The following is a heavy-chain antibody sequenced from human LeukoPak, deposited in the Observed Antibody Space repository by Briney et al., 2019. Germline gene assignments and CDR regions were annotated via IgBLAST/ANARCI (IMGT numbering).Heavy chain of an antibody. CDR1: GYTFTGYY. CDR2: INPNSGGT. Sequence: GASVKVSCKASGYTFTGYYMHWVRQAPGQGLEWMGWINPNSGGTNYAQKFQGRVTMTRDTSISTAYMELSRLRSDDTAVYYCGRDLGDIVATTLDYWGQGTLVTVSS. V-gene: IGHV1-2*02. D-gene: IGHD5-12*01. J-gene: IGHJ4*02. CDR3: GRDLGDIVATTLDY.